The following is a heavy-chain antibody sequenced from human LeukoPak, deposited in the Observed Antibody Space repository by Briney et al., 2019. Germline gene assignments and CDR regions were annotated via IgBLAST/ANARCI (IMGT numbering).Heavy chain of an antibody. CDR3: AKEGAYYHGSGSSYLDY. V-gene: IGHV3-23*01. J-gene: IGHJ4*02. CDR1: GFTFSSYA. CDR2: ISGGAGSA. D-gene: IGHD3-10*01. Sequence: GGSLRLSCAASGFTFSSYAMSWVRQAPGKGLEWVSAISGGAGSAYHADSVKGRFTISRDNSENTLYLQMNSLRAEDTAVYYCAKEGAYYHGSGSSYLDYWGQGTLVTVSS.